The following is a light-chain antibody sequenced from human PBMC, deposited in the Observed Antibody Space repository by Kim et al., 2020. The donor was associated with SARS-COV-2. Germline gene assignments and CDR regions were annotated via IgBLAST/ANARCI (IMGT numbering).Light chain of an antibody. CDR2: GAS. V-gene: IGKV3D-15*01. Sequence: SAGEGATPSCRARQSLSNTLAWYRQKPGQATRLLFFGASTRATGIPDRFSGSGSGTDFTLSISSLQSEDVAIYYCRSYNDWPPITFGQGTRVEIK. CDR3: RSYNDWPPIT. CDR1: QSLSNT. J-gene: IGKJ5*01.